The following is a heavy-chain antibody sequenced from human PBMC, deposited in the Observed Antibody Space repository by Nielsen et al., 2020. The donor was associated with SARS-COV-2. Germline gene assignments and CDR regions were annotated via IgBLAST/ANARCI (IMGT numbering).Heavy chain of an antibody. CDR2: IYYSGST. CDR1: GGSISSGGYY. D-gene: IGHD5/OR15-5a*01. V-gene: IGHV4-61*08. Sequence: ESLKISCTVSGGSISSGGYYWSWIRQHPGKGLEWIGYIYYSGSTNYNPSLKSRVTISVDTSKNQFSLKLSSVTAADTAVYYCARRVASRPVYAFDIWGLGTMVTVSS. CDR3: ARRVASRPVYAFDI. J-gene: IGHJ3*02.